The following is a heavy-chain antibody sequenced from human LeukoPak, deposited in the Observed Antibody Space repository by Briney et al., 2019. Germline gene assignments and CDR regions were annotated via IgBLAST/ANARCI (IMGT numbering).Heavy chain of an antibody. CDR1: GFTFGGYG. J-gene: IGHJ4*02. CDR3: TRYNNDHFDY. D-gene: IGHD1-14*01. Sequence: PGRSLRLFCAGSGFTFGGYGMHWFRQTPGKGLEWVAVIAYDGSRAFYADPVKGRFTISRDNSKNTMSVQMNDLRAEDTAVYYCTRYNNDHFDYWGQGTLVTVSS. CDR2: IAYDGSRA. V-gene: IGHV3-33*01.